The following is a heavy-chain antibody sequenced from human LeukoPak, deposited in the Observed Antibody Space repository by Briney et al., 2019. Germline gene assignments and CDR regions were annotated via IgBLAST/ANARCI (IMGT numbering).Heavy chain of an antibody. J-gene: IGHJ6*02. Sequence: ASVKVSCKASGYSFTGYFMQWVRQAPGQGLEWMGWINPNSGDTNYQGRVTMTRDTSISTAYMELSRLRSDDAAVYYCARRFYYAMDVWGQGTKVSVSS. V-gene: IGHV1-2*02. CDR2: INPNSGDT. CDR1: GYSFTGYF. CDR3: ARRFYYAMDV. D-gene: IGHD3-16*01.